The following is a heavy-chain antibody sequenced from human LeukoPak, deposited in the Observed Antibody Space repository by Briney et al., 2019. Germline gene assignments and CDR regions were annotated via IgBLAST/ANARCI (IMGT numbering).Heavy chain of an antibody. J-gene: IGHJ4*02. CDR3: TTDPGSSWYFFYGRDPDY. CDR1: GFTFSNAW. V-gene: IGHV3-15*01. Sequence: GGSLRLSCAASGFTFSNAWMSWVRQAPGKGLEWVGRIKSKTDGGTTDYAAPVKGRFTISRDDSKNTLYLQMNSLKTEDTAVYYCTTDPGSSWYFFYGRDPDYWGQGTLSPSPQ. CDR2: IKSKTDGGTT. D-gene: IGHD6-13*01.